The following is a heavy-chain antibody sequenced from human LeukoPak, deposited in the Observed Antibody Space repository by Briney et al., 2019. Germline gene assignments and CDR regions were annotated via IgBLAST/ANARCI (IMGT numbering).Heavy chain of an antibody. V-gene: IGHV4-39*07. CDR1: GGSIRSSSYY. CDR2: IYYSGST. D-gene: IGHD3-22*01. CDR3: VRRVVVIWAFDV. J-gene: IGHJ3*01. Sequence: PSETLSLTCTVSGGSIRSSSYYWGWIRQSPGKGLEWIGSIYYSGSTYFNPSLKSRVTISVDTSKNQFSLKLNSVTAADTAVYFCVRRVVVIWAFDVWGQGTMVTVSS.